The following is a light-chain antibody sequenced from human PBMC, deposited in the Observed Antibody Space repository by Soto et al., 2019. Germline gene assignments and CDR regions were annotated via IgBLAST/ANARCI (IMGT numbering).Light chain of an antibody. CDR1: QSVSRH. CDR3: QQYHNWPPWT. V-gene: IGKV3-15*01. CDR2: GAS. Sequence: EIVMTQSPATLSVSPGETATLPCRARQSVSRHLAWYQQKPGQAPRLLINGASTRATGIPARFSGSGSGTEFTLTISSLQSEDFAVYYCQQYHNWPPWTFGQGTKVDIK. J-gene: IGKJ1*01.